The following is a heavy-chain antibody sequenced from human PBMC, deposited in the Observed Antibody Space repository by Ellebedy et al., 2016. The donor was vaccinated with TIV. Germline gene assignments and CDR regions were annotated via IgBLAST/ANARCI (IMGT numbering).Heavy chain of an antibody. Sequence: GSLRLSXTVSGGSISSYYWSWIRQPPGKGLEWIGYIYYSGSTNYNPSLKSRVTISVDTSKNQFSLKLSSVTAADTAVYYCARAYSGYENFDYWGQGTLVTVSS. CDR2: IYYSGST. CDR1: GGSISSYY. D-gene: IGHD5-12*01. CDR3: ARAYSGYENFDY. J-gene: IGHJ4*02. V-gene: IGHV4-59*01.